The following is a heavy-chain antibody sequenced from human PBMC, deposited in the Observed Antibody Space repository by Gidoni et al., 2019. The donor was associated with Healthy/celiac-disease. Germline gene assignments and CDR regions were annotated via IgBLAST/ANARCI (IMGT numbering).Heavy chain of an antibody. CDR3: ARDRDHEIQLDL. V-gene: IGHV3-11*06. J-gene: IGHJ2*01. CDR1: GFTFSDYY. CDR2: ISSSSSYT. Sequence: QVQLVESGGGLVKPGGSLRLSCAASGFTFSDYYMSWIRQAPGKGLEWVSYISSSSSYTNYADSVKGRFTISRDNAKNSLYLQMNSLRAEDTAVYYCARDRDHEIQLDLWGRGTLVTVSS. D-gene: IGHD5-18*01.